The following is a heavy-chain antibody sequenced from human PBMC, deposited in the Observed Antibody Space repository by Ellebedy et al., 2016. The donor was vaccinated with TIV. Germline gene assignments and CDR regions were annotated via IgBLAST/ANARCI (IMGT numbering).Heavy chain of an antibody. D-gene: IGHD6-19*01. V-gene: IGHV4-59*13. CDR3: ARLSSNSSGWYYYYYYYMDV. CDR2: IYYSGST. J-gene: IGHJ6*03. CDR1: GGSISSYY. Sequence: SETLSLTXTVSGGSISSYYWSWIRQPPGKGLEWIGYIYYSGSTNYNPSLKSRVTISVDTSKNQFSLKLSSVTAADTAVYYCARLSSNSSGWYYYYYYYMDVWGKGTTVTVSS.